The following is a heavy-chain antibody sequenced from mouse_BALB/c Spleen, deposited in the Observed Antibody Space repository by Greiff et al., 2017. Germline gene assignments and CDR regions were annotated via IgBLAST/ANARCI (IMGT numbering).Heavy chain of an antibody. V-gene: IGHV5-17*02. D-gene: IGHD2-1*01. CDR1: GFTFSSFG. CDR3: ARWDTGGNYGDY. J-gene: IGHJ4*01. CDR2: ISSGSSTI. Sequence: EVHLVESGGGLVQPGGSRKLSCAASGFTFSSFGMHWVRQAPEKGLEWVAYISSGSSTIYYADTVKGRFTISRDNPKNTLFLQMTSLRSEDTAMYYCARWDTGGNYGDYWGQGTSVTVSS.